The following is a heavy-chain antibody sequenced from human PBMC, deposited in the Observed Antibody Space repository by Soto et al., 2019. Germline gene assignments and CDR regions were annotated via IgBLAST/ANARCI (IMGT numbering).Heavy chain of an antibody. V-gene: IGHV3-23*01. CDR2: ISGSGGST. CDR3: AKGQPIYIAAATYYGMDV. CDR1: GFTFSSYA. Sequence: GGSLRLSCAASGFTFSSYAMSWVRQAPGKGLEWVSAISGSGGSTYYADSVKGRFTISRDNSKNTLYLQMNSLRAEDTAVYYCAKGQPIYIAAATYYGMDVWGQGTTVTVS. J-gene: IGHJ6*02. D-gene: IGHD6-13*01.